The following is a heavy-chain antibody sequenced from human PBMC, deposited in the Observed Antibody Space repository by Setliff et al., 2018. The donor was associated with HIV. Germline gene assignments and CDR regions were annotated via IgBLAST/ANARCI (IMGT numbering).Heavy chain of an antibody. CDR1: GFSFQDYA. D-gene: IGHD3-22*01. CDR2: ISWNNFPI. Sequence: GESLRLSCAASGFSFQDYAIHWVRQVPGKGLEWVSGISWNNFPIGSADSVRGRFTVSRDNAKNSAYLQMDSLRPEDTAFYFCAKDGPYDRSGRYYSALDSWGQGTLVTVPQ. J-gene: IGHJ4*02. V-gene: IGHV3-9*01. CDR3: AKDGPYDRSGRYYSALDS.